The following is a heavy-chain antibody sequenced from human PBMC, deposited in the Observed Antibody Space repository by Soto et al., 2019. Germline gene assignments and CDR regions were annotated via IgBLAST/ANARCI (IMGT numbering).Heavy chain of an antibody. CDR1: GYTFTSYD. Sequence: GASVKVSCKASGYTFTSYDINWVRQATGQGLEWMGWMNPNSGNTGYAQKFQGRVTMTRNTSISTAYMELSSLRPEDTAVYYCARGRRGRITCSFFISGNGKDGGCLSYYYNLDVWGKGPPVTFSS. V-gene: IGHV1-8*01. J-gene: IGHJ6*03. CDR2: MNPNSGNT. D-gene: IGHD3-3*02. CDR3: ARGRRGRITCSFFISGNGKDGGCLSYYYNLDV.